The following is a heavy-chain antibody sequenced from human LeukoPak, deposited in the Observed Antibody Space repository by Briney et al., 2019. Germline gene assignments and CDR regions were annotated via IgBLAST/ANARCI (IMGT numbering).Heavy chain of an antibody. CDR3: ARSAAGTWFRSRTQQHFDY. Sequence: SETLSLTCNVSGGSISTTTNSWGWAWIRQRPTKGLEWIGSIYYGGSPYYTSSLKSRVTISVDTSKNQFSLKLASLTAADTAVYYCARSAAGTWFRSRTQQHFDYWGQGTLVTVSS. CDR2: IYYGGSP. J-gene: IGHJ4*02. CDR1: GGSISTTTNS. D-gene: IGHD6-13*01. V-gene: IGHV4-39*01.